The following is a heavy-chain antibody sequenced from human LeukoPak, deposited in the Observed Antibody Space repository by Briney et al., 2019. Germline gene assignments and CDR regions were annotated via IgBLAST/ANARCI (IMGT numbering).Heavy chain of an antibody. Sequence: PGGSLRLSCAASGFTFSSYSMNWVRQAPGKGLEWVSYISSGSSSIYLADSVEGRFTISRDNGKNSLFLQMNSLRVEDTAVYYCARGRVDFDYWGQGTLVTVSS. J-gene: IGHJ4*02. D-gene: IGHD2-15*01. V-gene: IGHV3-48*01. CDR3: ARGRVDFDY. CDR1: GFTFSSYS. CDR2: ISSGSSSI.